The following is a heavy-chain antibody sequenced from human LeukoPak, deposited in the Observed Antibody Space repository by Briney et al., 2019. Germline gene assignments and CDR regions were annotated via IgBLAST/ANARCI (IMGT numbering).Heavy chain of an antibody. Sequence: SETLSLTCTVSGGSISSYYWSWIRQPPGKGLEWIGYIYYSGSTNYNPSLKSRVTISVDTSKNQFSLKLSSVTAADTAVYYCASSPLRYFDWSPTYYFDYWGQGTLVTVSS. CDR3: ASSPLRYFDWSPTYYFDY. V-gene: IGHV4-59*08. J-gene: IGHJ4*02. CDR1: GGSISSYY. D-gene: IGHD3-9*01. CDR2: IYYSGST.